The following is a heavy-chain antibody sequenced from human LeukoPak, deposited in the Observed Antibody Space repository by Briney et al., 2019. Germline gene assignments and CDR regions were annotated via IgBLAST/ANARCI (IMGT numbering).Heavy chain of an antibody. CDR3: ATDHQWQLLGY. J-gene: IGHJ4*02. V-gene: IGHV1-24*01. CDR2: VDPEDGKN. Sequence: ASVKVSCKVSGHTLNELSMHWVRQAPGKGLEWMGGVDPEDGKNIYAQKFQGRVTMTEDTSTDTAYMELSNLRSEDTAVYYCATDHQWQLLGYWAQGTLVTVSS. CDR1: GHTLNELS. D-gene: IGHD1-26*01.